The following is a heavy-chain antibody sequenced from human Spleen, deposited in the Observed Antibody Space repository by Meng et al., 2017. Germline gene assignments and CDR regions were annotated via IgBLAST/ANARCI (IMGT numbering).Heavy chain of an antibody. J-gene: IGHJ4*02. D-gene: IGHD3-10*01. V-gene: IGHV4-34*01. CDR2: INHSGST. Sequence: QVQLQQWGVGLLKPSETLSLTCAVYGGSFSGYYWSWIRQPPGKGLEWIGEINHSGSTNYNPSLKSRVTISVDTSKNQFSLKLSSVTAADTAVYYCARAILKWFGYDYWGQGTLVTVSS. CDR3: ARAILKWFGYDY. CDR1: GGSFSGYY.